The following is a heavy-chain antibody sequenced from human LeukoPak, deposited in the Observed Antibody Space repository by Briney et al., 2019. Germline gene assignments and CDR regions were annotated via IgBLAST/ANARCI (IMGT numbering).Heavy chain of an antibody. Sequence: GGSLRLSCAASGFTFSSYSMNWVRQAPGKGLEWVSYISSSSSTIYYADSVKGRFTISRDNAKNSLYLQMNSLRAEDTAVYYCAKGPNYSSSWYGFNYWGQGTLVTVSS. J-gene: IGHJ4*02. CDR1: GFTFSSYS. V-gene: IGHV3-48*01. CDR2: ISSSSSTI. D-gene: IGHD6-13*01. CDR3: AKGPNYSSSWYGFNY.